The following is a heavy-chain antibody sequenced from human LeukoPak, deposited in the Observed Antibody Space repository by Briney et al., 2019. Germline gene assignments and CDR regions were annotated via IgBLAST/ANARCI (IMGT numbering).Heavy chain of an antibody. CDR2: IYYSGST. D-gene: IGHD6-13*01. J-gene: IGHJ4*02. Sequence: PSETLSLTCTVSGGSISSYYWSWIRQPPGKGLEWIGYIYYSGSTNYNPSLKSRVTISVDTSKNQFSLKLSSVTAADTAVYYCARHSMRSSWASPFDYWGRGTLVTVSS. CDR1: GGSISSYY. V-gene: IGHV4-59*08. CDR3: ARHSMRSSWASPFDY.